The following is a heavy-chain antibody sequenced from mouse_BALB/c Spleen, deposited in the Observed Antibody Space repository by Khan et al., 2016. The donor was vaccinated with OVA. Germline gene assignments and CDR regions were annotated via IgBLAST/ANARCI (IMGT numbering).Heavy chain of an antibody. Sequence: EVQLQESGPGLVKPSQSLSLTCTVTGYSITSGYGWNLIRQFPVNQLEWMGYISYSGSTNENPSIKSRISIKRDTSKNQVFLQLNSVTTEDTATYYCARTARIKYWGQGTTLTGSS. V-gene: IGHV3-2*02. J-gene: IGHJ2*01. CDR1: GYSITSGYG. CDR3: ARTARIKY. CDR2: ISYSGST. D-gene: IGHD1-2*01.